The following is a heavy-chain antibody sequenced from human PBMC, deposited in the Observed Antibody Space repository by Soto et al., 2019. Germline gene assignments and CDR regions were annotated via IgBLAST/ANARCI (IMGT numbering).Heavy chain of an antibody. CDR3: ARGDSGYDLGLYYYYYMDV. Sequence: GGSLRLSCAASGFTFSSYSMNWVRQAPGKGLEWVSSISSSSSYIYYADSVKGRFTISRDNAKNSLYLQMNSLRAEDTAVYYCARGDSGYDLGLYYYYYMDVWGKGTTVTVSS. J-gene: IGHJ6*03. CDR1: GFTFSSYS. V-gene: IGHV3-21*01. D-gene: IGHD5-12*01. CDR2: ISSSSSYI.